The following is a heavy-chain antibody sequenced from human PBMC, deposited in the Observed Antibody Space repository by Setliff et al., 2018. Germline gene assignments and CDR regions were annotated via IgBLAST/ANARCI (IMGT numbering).Heavy chain of an antibody. D-gene: IGHD5-18*01. CDR2: TIPLLGTT. Sequence: SVKVSCKASGGTFTNYGVSWVRQAPGQGLEWMGGTIPLLGTTDYAQKFHGRVTIITDESTSTAYMELSSLTSDDTVVYYCAREGVDTGSSTDYRYYMDVWGKGTTVTVSS. CDR1: GGTFTNYG. CDR3: AREGVDTGSSTDYRYYMDV. J-gene: IGHJ6*03. V-gene: IGHV1-69*05.